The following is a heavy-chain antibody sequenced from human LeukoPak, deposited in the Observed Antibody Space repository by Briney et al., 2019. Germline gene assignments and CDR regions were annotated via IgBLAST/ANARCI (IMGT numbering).Heavy chain of an antibody. CDR2: ISGSGGST. D-gene: IGHD6-19*01. CDR1: GFTFSSYA. V-gene: IGHV3-23*01. CDR3: VKLMYSSGWDTLDY. J-gene: IGHJ4*02. Sequence: GGSLRPSCAASGFTFSSYAMSWVRQAPGKGLEWVSGISGSGGSTYYADSVKGRFTISRDKSKNTLSLQMNSLRAEDTAVYYCVKLMYSSGWDTLDYWGQGTLVTVSS.